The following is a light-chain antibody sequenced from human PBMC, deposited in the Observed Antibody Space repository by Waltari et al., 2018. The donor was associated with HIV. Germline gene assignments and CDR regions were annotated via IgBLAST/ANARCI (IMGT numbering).Light chain of an antibody. J-gene: IGLJ2*01. V-gene: IGLV2-14*03. CDR2: DVT. CDR1: SSDVGAYDY. CDR3: GSYTTTSTLGV. Sequence: QSALTQPASVSGSPGQSLTISCIGSSSDVGAYDYVSWYHHHPGNAPKRLIYDVTHRPSGIAARFSGSKSGNTASLTISGLQADDEADYYCGSYTTTSTLGVFGGGTKLTVL.